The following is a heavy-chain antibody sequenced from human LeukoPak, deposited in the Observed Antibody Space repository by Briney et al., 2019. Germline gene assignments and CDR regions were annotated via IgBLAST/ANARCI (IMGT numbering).Heavy chain of an antibody. CDR1: GFTFSSYS. CDR3: AKDFGGYSYGWEPFDY. V-gene: IGHV3-48*01. J-gene: IGHJ4*02. CDR2: ISSSSSTI. Sequence: GGSLRLSCAASGFTFSSYSMNWVRQAPGKGLEWVSYISSSSSTIYYADSVKGRFTISRDNSKNTLYLQMNSLRAEDTAVYYCAKDFGGYSYGWEPFDYWGQGTLVTVSS. D-gene: IGHD5-18*01.